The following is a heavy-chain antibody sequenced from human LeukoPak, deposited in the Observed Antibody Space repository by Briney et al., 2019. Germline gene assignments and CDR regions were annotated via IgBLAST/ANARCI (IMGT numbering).Heavy chain of an antibody. CDR1: GFTFSSYA. D-gene: IGHD6-13*01. Sequence: GGSLRLTCAASGFTFSSYAMSWVRQAPGKGLEWVSAISGSGGSTYYADSVKGRFTISRDNSKNTLYLQMNSLRAEDTAVYYCAKDNDAAGNGYWGQGTLVTVSS. V-gene: IGHV3-23*01. CDR2: ISGSGGST. J-gene: IGHJ4*02. CDR3: AKDNDAAGNGY.